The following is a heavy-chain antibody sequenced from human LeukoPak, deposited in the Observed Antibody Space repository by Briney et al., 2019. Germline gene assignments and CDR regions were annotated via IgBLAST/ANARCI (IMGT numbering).Heavy chain of an antibody. J-gene: IGHJ6*04. CDR2: ISYDGSNK. D-gene: IGHD3-10*01. V-gene: IGHV3-30*18. CDR1: GFTFSSYG. CDR3: AKAYYGSGSYYYYYYGMDV. Sequence: PGGSLRLSCAASGFTFSSYGMHWVRQAPGKGLEGVAVISYDGSNKYYADSVKGRFTISRDNSKNTLYLQMNSLRAEDTAVYYCAKAYYGSGSYYYYYYGMDVWGKGTTVTVSS.